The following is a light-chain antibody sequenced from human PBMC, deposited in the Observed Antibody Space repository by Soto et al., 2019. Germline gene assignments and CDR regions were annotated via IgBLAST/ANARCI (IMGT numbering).Light chain of an antibody. CDR1: KSDLGVYDF. V-gene: IGLV2-8*01. J-gene: IGLJ1*01. CDR2: EVV. Sequence: QSALTQPRSASGSPGQSVPISCTGTKSDLGVYDFVSWYQHHPGKAPRLIIYEVVQRPSGVPDRFSGSKSGNTASLTVSGLQAAGEADYFCKSYAGSNTDVFGSGTKVTVL. CDR3: KSYAGSNTDV.